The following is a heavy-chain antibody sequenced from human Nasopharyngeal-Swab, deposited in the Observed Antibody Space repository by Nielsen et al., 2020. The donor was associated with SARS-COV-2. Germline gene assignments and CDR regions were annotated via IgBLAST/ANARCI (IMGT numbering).Heavy chain of an antibody. CDR2: ISSSGSTI. CDR3: ASAATMIVYYGMDV. CDR1: GFTFSSYE. D-gene: IGHD3-22*01. Sequence: GGSLRLSCAASGFTFSSYEMNWVRQAPGKGLEWVSYISSSGSTIYYADSVKGRFTISRDNSKNTLYLQMNSLRAEDTAVYYCASAATMIVYYGMDVWGQGTTVTVSS. J-gene: IGHJ6*02. V-gene: IGHV3-48*03.